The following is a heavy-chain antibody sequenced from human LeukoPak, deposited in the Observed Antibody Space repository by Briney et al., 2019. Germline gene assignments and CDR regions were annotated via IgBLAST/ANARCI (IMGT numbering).Heavy chain of an antibody. J-gene: IGHJ4*02. CDR2: INHSGST. D-gene: IGHD3-22*01. CDR1: GGSFSGYY. Sequence: SETLSLTCAVYGGSFSGYYWSWIRQPPGKGLEWIGEINHSGSTNYNPSLKSRVTVSVDTSKNQFSLKLSSVTAADTAVYYCARGTYYYDSSGYRVPYFDYWGQGTLVTVSS. CDR3: ARGTYYYDSSGYRVPYFDY. V-gene: IGHV4-34*01.